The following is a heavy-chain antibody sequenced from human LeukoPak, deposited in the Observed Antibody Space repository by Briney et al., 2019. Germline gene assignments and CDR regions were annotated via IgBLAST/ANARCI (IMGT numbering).Heavy chain of an antibody. Sequence: GGSLRLSCAASGFAFSSYAMSWVRQAPGKGLEWVSAISGSGGSTYYADSVKGRFTISRDNSKNTLYLQMNSLRAEDTAVYYCAKDGDIAVAGNFDYWGQGTLVTVSS. D-gene: IGHD6-19*01. CDR2: ISGSGGST. J-gene: IGHJ4*02. CDR3: AKDGDIAVAGNFDY. CDR1: GFAFSSYA. V-gene: IGHV3-23*01.